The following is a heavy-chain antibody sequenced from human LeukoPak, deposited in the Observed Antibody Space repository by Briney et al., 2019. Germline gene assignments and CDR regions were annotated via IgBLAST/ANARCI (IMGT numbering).Heavy chain of an antibody. J-gene: IGHJ4*02. CDR1: GYTFTGYY. V-gene: IGHV1-2*02. Sequence: ASVKVSCKASGYTFTGYYIHWVRQAPGQGLEWMGWINPNSGDTNYAQKFQGRVTMTRDTSISTAYMDLSRLRSDDTAIYYCARIQLWPRDSFDYWGQGTLVSVSS. CDR3: ARIQLWPRDSFDY. D-gene: IGHD5-18*01. CDR2: INPNSGDT.